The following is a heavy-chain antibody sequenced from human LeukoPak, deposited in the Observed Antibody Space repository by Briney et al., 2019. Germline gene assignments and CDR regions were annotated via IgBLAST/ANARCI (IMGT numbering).Heavy chain of an antibody. D-gene: IGHD1-26*01. CDR1: GGTFSSYA. V-gene: IGHV1-69*13. CDR3: ARVRVGATSWFDP. J-gene: IGHJ5*02. CDR2: IIPIFGTA. Sequence: SVKVSCKASGGTFSSYAISWVRQAPGQGLEWMGGIIPIFGTANYAQKFQGRVTITADESTSTAYMELSSLRSEDTAVYYCARVRVGATSWFDPWGQGTLVTVSS.